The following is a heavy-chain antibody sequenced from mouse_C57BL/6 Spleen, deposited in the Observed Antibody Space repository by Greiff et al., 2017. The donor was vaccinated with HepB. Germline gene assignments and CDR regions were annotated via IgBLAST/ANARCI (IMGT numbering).Heavy chain of an antibody. D-gene: IGHD1-1*01. V-gene: IGHV5-4*03. J-gene: IGHJ3*01. Sequence: VESGGGLVKPGGSLKLSCAASGFTFSSYAMSWVRQTPEKRLEWVATISDGGSYTYYPDNVKGRFTISRDNAKNNLYLQMSHLKSEDTAMYYCARGDYGCWFAYWGQGTLVTVSA. CDR1: GFTFSSYA. CDR2: ISDGGSYT. CDR3: ARGDYGCWFAY.